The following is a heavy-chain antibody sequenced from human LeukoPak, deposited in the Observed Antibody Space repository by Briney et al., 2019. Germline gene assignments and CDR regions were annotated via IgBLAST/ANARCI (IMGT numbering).Heavy chain of an antibody. CDR3: ATQGRYCSSPSCYAARVDI. Sequence: SETLSLTCTVSGGSFSSGSYYWSWVRQRPGTGVEWVGYIYYSGSTNDNPSLKRRVTISVDTSNNQFSLNLTSVTAADTAVYYCATQGRYCSSPSCYAARVDIWGQGTMVTVSS. V-gene: IGHV4-61*01. CDR2: IYYSGST. CDR1: GGSFSSGSYY. D-gene: IGHD2-2*01. J-gene: IGHJ3*02.